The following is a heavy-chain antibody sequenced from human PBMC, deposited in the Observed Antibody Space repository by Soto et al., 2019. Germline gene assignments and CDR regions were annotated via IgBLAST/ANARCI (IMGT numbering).Heavy chain of an antibody. D-gene: IGHD4-4*01. CDR1: GGSFSDFY. J-gene: IGHJ5*02. CDR2: INHSGDT. Sequence: SETLSLTCAVYGGSFSDFYWNWIRQSPGKGLEWIGEINHSGDTNYNPSLKSRVTISVDASKNQFSLQLNSVTATDTAVYYCAQRTLTNWFDPWGQGTPVTVSS. CDR3: AQRTLTNWFDP. V-gene: IGHV4-34*01.